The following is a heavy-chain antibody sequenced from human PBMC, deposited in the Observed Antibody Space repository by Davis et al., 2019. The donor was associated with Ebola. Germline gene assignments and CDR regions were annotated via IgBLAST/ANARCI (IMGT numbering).Heavy chain of an antibody. J-gene: IGHJ4*02. CDR2: ISWDGGST. D-gene: IGHD3-9*01. V-gene: IGHV3-9*01. Sequence: PGGSLRLSCAASGFPFDDYAMHWVRQVPGKGLEWVSGISWDGGSTAYADSVKGRFTISRDNARDSLYLQMDSLRVEDTAIYYCARDAFSLSRYDTEDHWGQGTLVTVSS. CDR1: GFPFDDYA. CDR3: ARDAFSLSRYDTEDH.